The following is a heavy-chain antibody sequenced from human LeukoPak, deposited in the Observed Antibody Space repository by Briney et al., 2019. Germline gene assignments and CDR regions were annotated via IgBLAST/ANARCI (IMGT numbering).Heavy chain of an antibody. V-gene: IGHV3-23*01. CDR3: AKAPIYSSGYYYP. CDR2: ITDDGYNT. CDR1: GFTFSAFA. Sequence: GGSLRLSCAASGFTFSAFAMTWVRQAPGKGLEWVSTITDDGYNTYSADSVKGRITFSRDNSKNTLSLQLRSLRAEDTAVYYCAKAPIYSSGYYYPWGQGTLVTVSS. D-gene: IGHD3-22*01. J-gene: IGHJ5*02.